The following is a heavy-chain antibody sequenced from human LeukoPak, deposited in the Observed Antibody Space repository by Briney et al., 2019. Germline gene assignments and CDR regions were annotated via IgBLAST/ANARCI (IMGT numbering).Heavy chain of an antibody. CDR1: GGTFSSYA. J-gene: IGHJ5*02. CDR2: IIPIFGTA. CDR3: ARANGHTTAENWFDP. Sequence: SVKVSCKASGGTFSSYAISWVRQAPGQGLEWMGGIIPIFGTANYAQKFQGRVTITADESTSTAYMELSSLRSEDTAVYYCARANGHTTAENWFDPWGQGTLVTVSS. D-gene: IGHD4-11*01. V-gene: IGHV1-69*13.